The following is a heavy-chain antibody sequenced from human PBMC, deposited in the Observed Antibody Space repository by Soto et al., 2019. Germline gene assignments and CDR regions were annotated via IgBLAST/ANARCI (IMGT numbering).Heavy chain of an antibody. J-gene: IGHJ4*02. D-gene: IGHD3-9*01. CDR3: ARAAYEILTGYYRR. Sequence: GASVKVSCKASGYTFTSYGISWVRQAPGQGLEWMGWISAYNGNTNYAQKFQGRVTMTTDTSTSTAYMELRSLRSDDTAVYYCARAAYEILTGYYRRWGQGTLVTVSS. CDR1: GYTFTSYG. CDR2: ISAYNGNT. V-gene: IGHV1-18*01.